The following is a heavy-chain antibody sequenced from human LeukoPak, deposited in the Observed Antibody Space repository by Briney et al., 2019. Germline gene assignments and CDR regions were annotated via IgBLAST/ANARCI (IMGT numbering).Heavy chain of an antibody. Sequence: GGSLRLSCAASGFTFSTFAMSWVRQAPGKGLEWVSAISGSGGSTYYADSVKGRFTISRDNSKNTLYLQMNSLRAEDTAVYYCAKDGVGSYGNGDYMDVWGKGTTVTISS. CDR3: AKDGVGSYGNGDYMDV. V-gene: IGHV3-23*01. J-gene: IGHJ6*03. D-gene: IGHD5-18*01. CDR2: ISGSGGST. CDR1: GFTFSTFA.